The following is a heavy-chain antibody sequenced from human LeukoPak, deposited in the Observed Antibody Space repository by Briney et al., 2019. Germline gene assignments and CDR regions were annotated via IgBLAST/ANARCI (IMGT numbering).Heavy chain of an antibody. CDR2: IKQDGSEK. D-gene: IGHD3-3*01. CDR3: ARDWGGSYDFWSGYTTPVNWFDP. V-gene: IGHV3-7*01. J-gene: IGHJ5*02. Sequence: GRSLRLSCAASGFTFSSYWMSWVRQAPGKGLEWVANIKQDGSEKYYVDSVKGRFTISRDNAKNSLYLQMNSLRAEDTAVYYCARDWGGSYDFWSGYTTPVNWFDPWGQGTLVTVSS. CDR1: GFTFSSYW.